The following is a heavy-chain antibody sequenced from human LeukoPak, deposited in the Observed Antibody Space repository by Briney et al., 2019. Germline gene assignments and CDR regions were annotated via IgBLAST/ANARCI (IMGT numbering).Heavy chain of an antibody. CDR3: AREVQHYAGSVYDHDAFDI. CDR1: GGSFSGHY. J-gene: IGHJ3*02. Sequence: SETLSLTCAVYGGSFSGHYWGWIRQPPGKGLEWIGEINHSGSTNYNPSLKSRVTILVDTSKNQFSLKLSSVTAADTAVYYCAREVQHYAGSVYDHDAFDIWGQGTMVTVSS. CDR2: INHSGST. V-gene: IGHV4-34*01. D-gene: IGHD3-22*01.